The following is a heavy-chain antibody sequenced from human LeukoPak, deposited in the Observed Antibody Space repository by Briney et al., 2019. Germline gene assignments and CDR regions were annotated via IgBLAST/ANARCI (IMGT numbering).Heavy chain of an antibody. D-gene: IGHD1-14*01. CDR1: GGSFSGYY. Sequence: SETLSLTCAVYGGSFSGYYWSWIRQPPGKGLEWIGEINHSGSTNYNPSLKSRVTISVDTSKNQFSLKLSSVTAADTAVYYCARTPGGYSWFDPWGQGTLVTVPS. CDR3: ARTPGGYSWFDP. V-gene: IGHV4-34*01. J-gene: IGHJ5*02. CDR2: INHSGST.